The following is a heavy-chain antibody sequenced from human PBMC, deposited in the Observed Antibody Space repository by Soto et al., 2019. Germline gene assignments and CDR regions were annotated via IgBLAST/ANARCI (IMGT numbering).Heavy chain of an antibody. CDR3: ARQSIAAADDY. J-gene: IGHJ4*02. Sequence: SETLSLTCTVSGGSISSSSYYWGWIRQPPGKGLEWIGSIYYSGSTYYNPSLKSRVTISVDTSKNQFSLKLSSVTAADTAVYYCARQSIAAADDYWGQGTLVTVSS. V-gene: IGHV4-39*01. D-gene: IGHD6-13*01. CDR2: IYYSGST. CDR1: GGSISSSSYY.